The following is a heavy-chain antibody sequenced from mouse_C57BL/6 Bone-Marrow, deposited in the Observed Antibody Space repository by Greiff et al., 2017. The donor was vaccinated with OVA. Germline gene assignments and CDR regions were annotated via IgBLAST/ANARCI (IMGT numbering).Heavy chain of an antibody. CDR1: GFTFSDYG. V-gene: IGHV5-17*03. D-gene: IGHD1-1*01. CDR2: ISSGSSTI. CDR3: ARVPLRSFFDY. J-gene: IGHJ2*01. Sequence: EVQGVESGGGLVKPGGSLKLSCAASGFTFSDYGMHWVRQAPEKGLEWVAYISSGSSTIYYADTVKGRFTISRDNAKNTLFLQMSHLKSEDTAMYYCARVPLRSFFDYWGQGTTLTVSS.